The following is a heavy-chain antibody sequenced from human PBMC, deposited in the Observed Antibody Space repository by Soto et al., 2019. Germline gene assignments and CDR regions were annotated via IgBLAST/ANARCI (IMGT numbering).Heavy chain of an antibody. CDR2: IYSIGVT. CDR3: AKTLGPAAIHPFS. J-gene: IGHJ5*02. Sequence: GESLNISCATSGFTFSSYAMTWVRPAPGKGLEWVSSIYSIGVTYYADSVKGRFTISRDNSKSTLYLQMNILRAEDTAVYYCAKTLGPAAIHPFSWGQGTLVTVSS. V-gene: IGHV3-23*01. D-gene: IGHD2-2*02. CDR1: GFTFSSYA.